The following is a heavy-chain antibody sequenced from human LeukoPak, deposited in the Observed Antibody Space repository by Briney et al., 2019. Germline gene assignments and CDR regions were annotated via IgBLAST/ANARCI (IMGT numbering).Heavy chain of an antibody. CDR1: GFTFSTCA. V-gene: IGHV3-23*01. J-gene: IGHJ6*02. CDR3: AKVRTYFYHALDV. CDR2: ISGTTSGT. Sequence: PGGSLRLSCAASGFTFSTCAMSWVRQAPGKGLEWVSGISGTTSGTYYADSVKGRFTISGDNSKNTLFLQVNSLRAEDTAVYYCAKVRTYFYHALDVWGQGTTVTVSS. D-gene: IGHD1-14*01.